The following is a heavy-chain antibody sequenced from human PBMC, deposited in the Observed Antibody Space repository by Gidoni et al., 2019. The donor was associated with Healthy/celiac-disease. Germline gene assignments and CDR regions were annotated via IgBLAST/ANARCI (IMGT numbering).Heavy chain of an antibody. Sequence: EVQLVESGGGLVKPGGSLRLSCAASGFTFRNAWMSWVRQAPGKGLEWVGRIKSKTDGGTTDYAAPVKGRFTISRDDSKNTLYLQMNSLKTEDTAVYYCTTERGYSSSWYIGAFDIWGQGTMVTVSS. D-gene: IGHD6-13*01. CDR3: TTERGYSSSWYIGAFDI. CDR1: GFTFRNAW. V-gene: IGHV3-15*01. CDR2: IKSKTDGGTT. J-gene: IGHJ3*02.